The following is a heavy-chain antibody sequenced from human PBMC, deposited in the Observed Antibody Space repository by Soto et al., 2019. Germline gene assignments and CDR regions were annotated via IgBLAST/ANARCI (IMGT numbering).Heavy chain of an antibody. J-gene: IGHJ4*02. CDR1: GFTFSGSA. CDR3: TTIWTDN. V-gene: IGHV3-73*01. D-gene: IGHD3-10*01. Sequence: EVQLVESGGGLVQPGGSLKLSCAASGFTFSGSAMHWVRQASGKGLEWVGRIRSKANSYATAYAASVKGRFTIFRDDSRNAAYLQMNSLKTEDTAVYYCTTIWTDNWGQGTLVTVSS. CDR2: IRSKANSYAT.